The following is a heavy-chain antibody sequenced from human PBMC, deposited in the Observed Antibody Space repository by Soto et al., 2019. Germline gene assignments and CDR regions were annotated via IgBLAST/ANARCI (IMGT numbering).Heavy chain of an antibody. D-gene: IGHD3-10*01. Sequence: GGSLRLSCAASGFTFSSYGMHWVRQAPGKGLEWVAVIWYDGSNKYYADSVKGRFTISRDNSKNTLYLQMNSLRAEDTAVYYGARDVLLWFGGLLHPPWFDPWGQGTLVTVSS. CDR1: GFTFSSYG. CDR3: ARDVLLWFGGLLHPPWFDP. V-gene: IGHV3-33*01. J-gene: IGHJ5*02. CDR2: IWYDGSNK.